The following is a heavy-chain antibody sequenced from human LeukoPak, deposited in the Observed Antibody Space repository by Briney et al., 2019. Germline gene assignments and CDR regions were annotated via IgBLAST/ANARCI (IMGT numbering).Heavy chain of an antibody. CDR1: GGSFSGYY. J-gene: IGHJ4*02. Sequence: SETLSFTCAVYGGSFSGYYWSWIRQPPGNGLEWIGEINHSGSTNYNPSLKSRVTISVDTSKNQFSLKLSSVTAADTAVYYCARRPTYYYDSSGYRGYFDYWGQGTLVTVSS. D-gene: IGHD3-22*01. CDR2: INHSGST. CDR3: ARRPTYYYDSSGYRGYFDY. V-gene: IGHV4-34*01.